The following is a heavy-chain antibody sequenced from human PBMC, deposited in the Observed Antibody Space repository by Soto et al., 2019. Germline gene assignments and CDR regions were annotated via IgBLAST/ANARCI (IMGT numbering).Heavy chain of an antibody. V-gene: IGHV1-3*01. CDR1: GYTFTNYA. CDR2: VNAGNGNT. CDR3: TRDAMLAVAGKWDY. J-gene: IGHJ4*02. Sequence: ASVKVSCKASGYTFTNYAMHWVRQAPGQRLEWMGWVNAGNGNTKYSQKFHDRVTITRDASASIAYMELSSLRSEDSAVYYCTRDAMLAVAGKWDYWGQGTLVPVSS. D-gene: IGHD6-19*01.